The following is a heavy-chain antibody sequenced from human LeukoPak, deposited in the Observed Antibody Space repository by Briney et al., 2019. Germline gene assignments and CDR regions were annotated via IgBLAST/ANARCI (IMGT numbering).Heavy chain of an antibody. CDR1: GYTFTGYY. Sequence: ASEKVSCKASGYTFTGYYMHWVRQAPEQGLEWMGWINPNSGGTNYAQKFQGRVTMTRDTSISTAYMELSRLRSDDTAVYYCARLPMVRGVTPFDYWGQGTLVTVSS. J-gene: IGHJ4*02. CDR2: INPNSGGT. D-gene: IGHD3-10*01. V-gene: IGHV1-2*02. CDR3: ARLPMVRGVTPFDY.